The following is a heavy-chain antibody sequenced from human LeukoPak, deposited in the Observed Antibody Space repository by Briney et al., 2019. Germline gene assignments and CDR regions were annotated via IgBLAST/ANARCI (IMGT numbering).Heavy chain of an antibody. J-gene: IGHJ3*02. CDR3: ARDLILTGYYNVFDI. CDR2: IYYSGST. V-gene: IGHV4-59*01. Sequence: SETLSLTCTVSGGSIGYYYWSWLRQPPGKGLEWIGYIYYSGSTNYNPSLKSRVTISVDTSKNQFSLKLSSVTAADTAVYYCARDLILTGYYNVFDIWGQGTMVTVSS. CDR1: GGSIGYYY. D-gene: IGHD3-9*01.